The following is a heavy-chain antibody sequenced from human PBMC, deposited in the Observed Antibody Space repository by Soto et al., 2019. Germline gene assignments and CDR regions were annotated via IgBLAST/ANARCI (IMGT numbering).Heavy chain of an antibody. CDR2: ISGSGGST. D-gene: IGHD2-21*02. Sequence: GSLRLSCVASGFTFSAYEMNWVRQAPGKGLEWVSAISGSGGSTYYADSVKGRFTISRDNSKNTLYLQMNSLRAEDTAVYYCAKGYCGGDCYAYYYGMDVWGQGTTVTVSS. CDR3: AKGYCGGDCYAYYYGMDV. J-gene: IGHJ6*02. V-gene: IGHV3-23*01. CDR1: GFTFSAYE.